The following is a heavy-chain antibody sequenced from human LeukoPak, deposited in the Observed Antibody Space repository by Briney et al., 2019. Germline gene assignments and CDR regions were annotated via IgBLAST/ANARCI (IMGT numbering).Heavy chain of an antibody. CDR2: IYTSGST. D-gene: IGHD1-26*01. Sequence: PSETLSLTCTVSGGSISSYYWSWIRQPAGKGLEWIGRIYTSGSTNYNPSLKSRVTMSVDTSKNQFSLKLSSVTAADTAVYYCARDTMGAKSSAFDIWGQGTMVTVSS. CDR3: ARDTMGAKSSAFDI. J-gene: IGHJ3*02. CDR1: GGSISSYY. V-gene: IGHV4-4*07.